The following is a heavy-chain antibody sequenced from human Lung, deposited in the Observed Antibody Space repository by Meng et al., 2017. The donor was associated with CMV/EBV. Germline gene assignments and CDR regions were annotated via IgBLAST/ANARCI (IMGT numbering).Heavy chain of an antibody. CDR3: ASFPPPGKQWLVTDY. Sequence: VQLQEAGPGLGKPSGTLSLTCAVSGGAISSSNGWSWVRQPPGKGLEWIGEIYHSGSTNYNPSLKSRVTISVDKSKNQFSLKLSSVTAADTAVYYCASFPPPGKQWLVTDYWGQGTLVTVSS. CDR1: GGAISSSNG. V-gene: IGHV4-4*02. CDR2: IYHSGST. J-gene: IGHJ4*02. D-gene: IGHD6-19*01.